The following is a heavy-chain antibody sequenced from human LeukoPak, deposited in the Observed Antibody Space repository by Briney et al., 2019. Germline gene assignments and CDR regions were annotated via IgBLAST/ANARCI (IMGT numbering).Heavy chain of an antibody. V-gene: IGHV3-48*01. CDR3: ARMEPVDYGDHDAFDI. Sequence: GGSLRLSCAASGFTFSSYAMSWVRQAPGKGLEWVSYISSSSSTIYYADSVKGRFTISRDNAKNSLYLQMNSLRAEDTAVYYCARMEPVDYGDHDAFDIWGQGTMVTVSS. CDR2: ISSSSSTI. CDR1: GFTFSSYA. D-gene: IGHD4-17*01. J-gene: IGHJ3*02.